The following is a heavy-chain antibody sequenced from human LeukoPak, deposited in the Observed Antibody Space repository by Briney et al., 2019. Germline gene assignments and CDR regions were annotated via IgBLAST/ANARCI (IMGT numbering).Heavy chain of an antibody. D-gene: IGHD2-8*01. CDR3: AKKWWNYFDY. Sequence: PGGSLRLSRAASGLTFSNYAMSWVRQAPGKGLEWVSSITDSGGSTYYADSVRGRFTISRDNSKNTVYLQMNSLRAEDTAVYYCAKKWWNYFDYWGQGTLVTVSS. V-gene: IGHV3-23*01. CDR2: ITDSGGST. J-gene: IGHJ4*02. CDR1: GLTFSNYA.